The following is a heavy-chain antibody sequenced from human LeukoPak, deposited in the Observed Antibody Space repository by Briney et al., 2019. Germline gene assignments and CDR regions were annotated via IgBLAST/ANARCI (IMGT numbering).Heavy chain of an antibody. J-gene: IGHJ4*02. Sequence: SQTLSLTCTVSGGSISGGGYYWSWIRQHPGKGLEWIGYIYYSGSTYYNPSLKSRVTISVDTSKNQFSLKLSSVTAADTAVYYCATGDSSGWYWVGYWGQGTLVTVSS. CDR3: ATGDSSGWYWVGY. CDR2: IYYSGST. CDR1: GGSISGGGYY. V-gene: IGHV4-31*03. D-gene: IGHD6-19*01.